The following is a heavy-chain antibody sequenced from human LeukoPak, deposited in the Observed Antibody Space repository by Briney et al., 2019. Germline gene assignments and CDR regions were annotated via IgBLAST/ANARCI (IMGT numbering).Heavy chain of an antibody. J-gene: IGHJ4*02. CDR1: GFTFSSYA. CDR3: AKDHWYYYDSSGYSKLYYFDY. V-gene: IGHV3-23*01. D-gene: IGHD3-22*01. Sequence: PGGSLRLSCAASGFTFSSYAMSWVSQAPGKGLEWVSAISGSGGSTYYADSVKGRFTISRDNSKNTLYLQMSSLRAEDTAVYYCAKDHWYYYDSSGYSKLYYFDYWGQGTLVTVSS. CDR2: ISGSGGST.